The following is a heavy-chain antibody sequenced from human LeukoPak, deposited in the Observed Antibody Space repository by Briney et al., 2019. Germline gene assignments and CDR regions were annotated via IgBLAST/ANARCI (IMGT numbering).Heavy chain of an antibody. Sequence: SETLSLTRAVSGGSFSVYYWSWIRQPPGRGLEWIGEVNHLGRTNYNPSLKSRVTMSLDTSKKEVSLKLTSVTAADTAVYYCARGSASGIYPIDYWGQGTLVTVSS. V-gene: IGHV4-34*01. CDR1: GGSFSVYY. J-gene: IGHJ4*02. D-gene: IGHD6-19*01. CDR2: VNHLGRT. CDR3: ARGSASGIYPIDY.